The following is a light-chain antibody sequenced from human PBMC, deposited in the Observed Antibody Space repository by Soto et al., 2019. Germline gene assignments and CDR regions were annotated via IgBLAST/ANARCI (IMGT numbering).Light chain of an antibody. CDR3: QQYGSSSYT. CDR2: GAS. Sequence: EIVLTQSPGTLSLSPGEGATLSCRASQSVSSSYLAWYQQKPGQAPRLRIYGASSRATGIPDRFSGSGSGTDFTLTISRLEPEDFAMYYCQQYGSSSYTFGQGTKLEIK. CDR1: QSVSSSY. J-gene: IGKJ2*01. V-gene: IGKV3-20*01.